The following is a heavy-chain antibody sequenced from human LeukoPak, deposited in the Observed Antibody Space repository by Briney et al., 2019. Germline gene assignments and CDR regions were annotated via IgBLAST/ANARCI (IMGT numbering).Heavy chain of an antibody. V-gene: IGHV1-2*02. CDR1: GYTFTGYH. CDR3: ARTFYYGSGRAGYMDV. Sequence: ASVKVSCKGSGYTFTGYHMHWVRQAPGQGLEWMGWINPDSGGTDYEHKFQRRVTMTRDKSISTAYMELSRLSSDDTAMDYCARTFYYGSGRAGYMDVWGKGTTVTVSS. J-gene: IGHJ6*03. D-gene: IGHD3-10*01. CDR2: INPDSGGT.